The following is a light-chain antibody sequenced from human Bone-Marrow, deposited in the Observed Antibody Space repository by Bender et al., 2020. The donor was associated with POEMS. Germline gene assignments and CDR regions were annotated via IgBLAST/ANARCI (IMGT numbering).Light chain of an antibody. V-gene: IGLV2-23*02. J-gene: IGLJ3*02. CDR2: EVR. CDR1: SSDVGAYNL. Sequence: QSALTQPASVSGSPGQSITISCTGASSDVGAYNLVSWYQQHPGKAPKLLIYEVRKRPSGVSNRFSGSKSDNTASLTISGLQAEDEADYYCCSYTGTNRVFGGGTKLTVL. CDR3: CSYTGTNRV.